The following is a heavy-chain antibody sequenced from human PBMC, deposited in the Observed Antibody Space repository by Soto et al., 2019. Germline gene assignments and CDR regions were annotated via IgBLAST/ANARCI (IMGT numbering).Heavy chain of an antibody. CDR2: ISASATGT. V-gene: IGHV3-23*01. Sequence: GGSLRLSCAASGITFSNYALSWVRQAPGKGLEWVSGISASATGTYYADYVKGRFTISRDNSKSTLYLHMNTLRADDTAIYFCAKEGGGGTAMVTSYFDYWGQGTLVTVSS. J-gene: IGHJ4*02. CDR1: GITFSNYA. D-gene: IGHD5-18*01. CDR3: AKEGGGGTAMVTSYFDY.